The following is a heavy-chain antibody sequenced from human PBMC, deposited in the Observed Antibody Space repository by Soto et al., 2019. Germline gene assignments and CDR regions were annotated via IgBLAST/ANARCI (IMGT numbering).Heavy chain of an antibody. Sequence: GGSLRLSCAASGFSFGSYSMSWVRQAPGKGLEWVSAISGSGGSTYYADSVKGRFTISRDNSKNTLYLQMNSLRAEDTAVYYCAKGSYRSSCYSWTQSADYYCMDVWGQGTLVTVSS. J-gene: IGHJ6*02. CDR1: GFSFGSYS. CDR3: AKGSYRSSCYSWTQSADYYCMDV. D-gene: IGHD6-13*01. CDR2: ISGSGGST. V-gene: IGHV3-23*01.